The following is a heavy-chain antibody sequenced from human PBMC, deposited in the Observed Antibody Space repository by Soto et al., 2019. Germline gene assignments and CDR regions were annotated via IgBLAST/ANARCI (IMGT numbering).Heavy chain of an antibody. Sequence: SVKVSCKASGGTFSSYAVSWVRQAPGQGLEWMGGLIPIFATSNYAQKFQGRVTITADESANTAYMELRSLRSEDTAVYYCARVYAATFFYYFDYWGQGTLVTVSS. D-gene: IGHD1-26*01. J-gene: IGHJ4*02. CDR3: ARVYAATFFYYFDY. V-gene: IGHV1-69*13. CDR2: LIPIFATS. CDR1: GGTFSSYA.